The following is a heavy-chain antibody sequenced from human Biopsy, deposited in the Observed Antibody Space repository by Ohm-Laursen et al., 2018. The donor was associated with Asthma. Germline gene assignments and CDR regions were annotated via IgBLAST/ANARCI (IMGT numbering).Heavy chain of an antibody. CDR3: ARESSVAGSSDFDY. V-gene: IGHV3-30*03. CDR2: VSFDGRQT. J-gene: IGHJ4*02. Sequence: SLRLSCAASGFNLNTYSVSWVRQAPGKGLEWVAVVSFDGRQTYYADSVKGRFTISRDNSKNTLYLQMNSLRAEDTAVYYCARESSVAGSSDFDYWGQGTLVTVSS. CDR1: GFNLNTYS. D-gene: IGHD6-19*01.